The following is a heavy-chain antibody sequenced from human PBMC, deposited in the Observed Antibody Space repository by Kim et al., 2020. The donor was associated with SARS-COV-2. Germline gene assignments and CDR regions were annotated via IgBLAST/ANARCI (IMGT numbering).Heavy chain of an antibody. CDR3: AKIIDDSNYYDSSGTIDY. Sequence: GGSLRLSCAASGFTFSSYGMHWVRQAPGKGLEWVAVISYDGSHKYYADSVKGRFTISRDNSKNTLYLQMNSLRAEDTAVYYCAKIIDDSNYYDSSGTIDYWGQGTLVTVSS. J-gene: IGHJ4*02. CDR1: GFTFSSYG. CDR2: ISYDGSHK. D-gene: IGHD3-22*01. V-gene: IGHV3-30*18.